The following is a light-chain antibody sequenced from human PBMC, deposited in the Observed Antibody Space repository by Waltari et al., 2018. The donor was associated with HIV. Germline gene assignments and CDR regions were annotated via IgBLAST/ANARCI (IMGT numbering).Light chain of an antibody. V-gene: IGKV4-1*01. J-gene: IGKJ4*01. Sequence: DIVMTQSPDSLVVSLGERATISCKSSQSIFHSFDNKNYLAWYQQKPGQPPKLLIYWASTRESGVPDRFSGSGSGTDFTLTISSLQAEDVALYYCHQSYSSPLTFGGGTKVEIK. CDR1: QSIFHSFDNKNY. CDR2: WAS. CDR3: HQSYSSPLT.